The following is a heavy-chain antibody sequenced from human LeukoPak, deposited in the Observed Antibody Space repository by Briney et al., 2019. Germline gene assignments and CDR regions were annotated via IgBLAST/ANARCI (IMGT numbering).Heavy chain of an antibody. CDR3: ARDRRVFPRRTPDAFDI. CDR1: GGSISSSSYY. J-gene: IGHJ3*02. CDR2: IYYSGST. V-gene: IGHV4-39*07. D-gene: IGHD2-2*01. Sequence: SETLSLTCTVSGGSISSSSYYWGWIRQPPGKGLEWIGSIYYSGSTYYNPSLKSRVTISVDTSKNQFSLKLSSVTAADTAVYYCARDRRVFPRRTPDAFDIWGQGTMVTVSS.